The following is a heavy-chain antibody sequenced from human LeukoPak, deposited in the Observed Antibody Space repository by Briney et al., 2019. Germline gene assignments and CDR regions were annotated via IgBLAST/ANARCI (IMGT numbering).Heavy chain of an antibody. J-gene: IGHJ5*02. D-gene: IGHD4-4*01. V-gene: IGHV4-34*01. CDR2: INHSGST. Sequence: RPSETLSLTCAVYGGSFSGYYWSWIRQPPGKGLEWIGEINHSGSTNYNPSLKSRVTISVDTSKNQFSLKLSSVTAADTAVYYCARKLHTVTTGAVQNWFDPWGQGTLVTVSS. CDR3: ARKLHTVTTGAVQNWFDP. CDR1: GGSFSGYY.